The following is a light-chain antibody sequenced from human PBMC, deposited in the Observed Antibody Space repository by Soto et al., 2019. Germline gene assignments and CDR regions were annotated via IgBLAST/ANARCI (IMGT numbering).Light chain of an antibody. CDR2: KTS. J-gene: IGKJ1*01. CDR1: QSFPGW. V-gene: IGKV1-5*03. Sequence: DIQMTQSPSTLSASVGDRVTITCRASQSFPGWLAWYQQKPGKAPRLLMYKTSSLESGVPSRFRGSGSGTEFTLTIDNLQPDDFATYYCQQYNSYWTFGQGTKVEIK. CDR3: QQYNSYWT.